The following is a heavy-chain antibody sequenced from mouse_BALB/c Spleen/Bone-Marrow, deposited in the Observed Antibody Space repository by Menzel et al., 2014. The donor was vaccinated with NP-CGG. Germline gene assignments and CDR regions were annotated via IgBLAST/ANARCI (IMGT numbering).Heavy chain of an antibody. CDR3: ASYYRYDRRFAY. V-gene: IGHV14-3*02. CDR1: GFNIKDTY. CDR2: IDPANGNT. J-gene: IGHJ3*01. D-gene: IGHD2-14*01. Sequence: EVKLQESGAELVKPGASVKLSCTASGFNIKDTYMHWVKQRPEQGMEWIGRIDPANGNTKYDPKIQGKATITADTSSNTACLQLSSLTSEDTAVYYCASYYRYDRRFAYWGQGTLVTVSA.